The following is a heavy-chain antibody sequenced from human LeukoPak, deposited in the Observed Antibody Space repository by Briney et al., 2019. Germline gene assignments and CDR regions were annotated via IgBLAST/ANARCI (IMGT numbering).Heavy chain of an antibody. CDR1: GGSISSGSYY. CDR3: ARVMGGAPEYYFDY. V-gene: IGHV4-61*02. J-gene: IGHJ4*02. Sequence: PSETLSLTCTVSGGSISSGSYYWSWIRQPAGKGLEWIGRIYTGGSTNYNPSLKSRVTISVDTSKNQFSLKLSSVTAADTAVYYCARVMGGAPEYYFDYWGLGTLVTVSS. CDR2: IYTGGST. D-gene: IGHD1-26*01.